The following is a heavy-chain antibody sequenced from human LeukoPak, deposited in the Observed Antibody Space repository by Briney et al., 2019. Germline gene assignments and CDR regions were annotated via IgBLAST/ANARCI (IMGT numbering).Heavy chain of an antibody. V-gene: IGHV1-69*06. J-gene: IGHJ4*02. Sequence: ASVKVSCKASGGTFSSYAISWVRQAPGQGLEWMGGIIPIFGTANYAQKFQGRVTITADKSTSTAYMELSSLRSEDTAVYYCAIDSSGYQTFDYWGQGTLVTVSS. CDR3: AIDSSGYQTFDY. CDR2: IIPIFGTA. CDR1: GGTFSSYA. D-gene: IGHD3-22*01.